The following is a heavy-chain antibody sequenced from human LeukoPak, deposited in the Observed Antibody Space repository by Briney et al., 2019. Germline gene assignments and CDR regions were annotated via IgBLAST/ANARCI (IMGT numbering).Heavy chain of an antibody. J-gene: IGHJ4*02. Sequence: GRSLRLSCAASGFNFGTYAMHWVRQAPGKGLEWVAVILSDGSLENSANSVRGRFIISGDNSKKTLFLQMNRLRIEDTAVYYCARGAILGGYNLIDDWGQGTLVTVSS. CDR1: GFNFGTYA. CDR3: ARGAILGGYNLIDD. D-gene: IGHD1-26*01. CDR2: ILSDGSLE. V-gene: IGHV3-30*04.